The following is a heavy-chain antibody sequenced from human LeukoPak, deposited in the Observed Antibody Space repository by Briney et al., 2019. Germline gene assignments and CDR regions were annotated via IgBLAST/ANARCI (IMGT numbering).Heavy chain of an antibody. V-gene: IGHV3-11*01. J-gene: IGHJ4*02. CDR3: ARRRDYFDY. CDR1: GFNLIDYY. Sequence: PGGSLRHSRLVSGFNLIDYYMSWIGPAPGKGLEWISYISSSGGNIYFADSVKGRFTMSRDNARGSLYLQMNSLRADDTAIYYCARRRDYFDYWGQGTLVTVSS. CDR2: ISSSGGNI.